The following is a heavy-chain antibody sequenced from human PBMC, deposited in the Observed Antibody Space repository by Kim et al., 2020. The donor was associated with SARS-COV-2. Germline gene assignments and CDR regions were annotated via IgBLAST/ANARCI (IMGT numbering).Heavy chain of an antibody. CDR1: GYTFTVYQ. CDR2: INAISGDT. V-gene: IGHV1-2*02. D-gene: IGHD3-3*01. J-gene: IGHJ3*02. CDR3: ASRRLDDFWGGFFGLDI. Sequence: ASVKVSCKASGYTFTVYQIHWVRQAPGQGLEWMGWINAISGDTDHAQKFQGRVTLSRDTSISTAYMELTSLRSDDTAVYYCASRRLDDFWGGFFGLDIWG.